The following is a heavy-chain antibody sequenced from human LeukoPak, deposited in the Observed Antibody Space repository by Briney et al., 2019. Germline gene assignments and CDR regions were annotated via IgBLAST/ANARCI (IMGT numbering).Heavy chain of an antibody. J-gene: IGHJ4*02. CDR3: ARDPGFSVAR. D-gene: IGHD3-3*01. CDR1: GINIGDYA. Sequence: PGGSLRLSCTASGINIGDYAMFWVRQVPVKGLEWVAGIDWRSGSIGYADSVQGRFTISRDNARNSLYLQMNNLTVEDTAVYYCARDPGFSVARWGQGSLVFVSS. V-gene: IGHV3-9*01. CDR2: IDWRSGSI.